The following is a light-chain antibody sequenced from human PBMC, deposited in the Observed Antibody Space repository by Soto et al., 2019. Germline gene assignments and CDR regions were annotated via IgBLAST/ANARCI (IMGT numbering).Light chain of an antibody. V-gene: IGKV1-9*01. CDR2: HSF. CDR1: YDISSS. J-gene: IGKJ2*01. CDR3: QQLSHYPYT. Sequence: DIQLTQSPSFLSASVEDRVTISCRARYDISSSFACYQQEPGKPPKPMIYHSFTLQNGFPSRFTGSGSGRKFTLAISGLQFGDFATYFCQQLSHYPYTFGQGTKLEI.